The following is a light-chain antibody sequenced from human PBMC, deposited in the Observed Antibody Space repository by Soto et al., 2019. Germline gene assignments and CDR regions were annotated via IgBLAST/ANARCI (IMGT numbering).Light chain of an antibody. CDR1: QSISTW. CDR2: NVS. Sequence: DIQMTQSPSTLSASVGDRVTITCRASQSISTWLAWYQQKPGRGPKLLMHNVSDINSGVPSRFGGSGSGTEFTLTISSLQPDHFATYYCQQYNSYPLTFGQGTRLEIK. J-gene: IGKJ5*01. V-gene: IGKV1-5*03. CDR3: QQYNSYPLT.